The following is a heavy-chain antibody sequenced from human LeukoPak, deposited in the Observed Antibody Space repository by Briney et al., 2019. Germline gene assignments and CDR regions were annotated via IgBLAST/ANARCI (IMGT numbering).Heavy chain of an antibody. CDR2: IWHDGSNQ. CDR1: GFTFSSYA. CDR3: ARDRGPGGLAGTYY. V-gene: IGHV3-33*01. D-gene: IGHD6-19*01. J-gene: IGHJ4*02. Sequence: GGSLRLSCAASGFTFSSYAMHWVRQTPGKGLEWVAVIWHDGSNQTYTDSVKGRFTISRDNSKNTLDLHMNSLRAEDTAVYYCARDRGPGGLAGTYYWGQGTLVTVS.